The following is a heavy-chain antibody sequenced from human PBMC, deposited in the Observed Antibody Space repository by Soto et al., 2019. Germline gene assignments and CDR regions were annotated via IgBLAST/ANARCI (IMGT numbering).Heavy chain of an antibody. V-gene: IGHV1-8*01. CDR1: GYTFTSYD. Sequence: ASVKVSCKASGYTFTSYDINWVRQATGQGLEWMGWMNPNSGKTGYAQKFQGRVTMTRNTSISTAYMELSSMRSEDTAVYYCASADTYYYYSSVYAFDICGQGTMVTVPS. J-gene: IGHJ3*02. CDR3: ASADTYYYYSSVYAFDI. D-gene: IGHD3-22*01. CDR2: MNPNSGKT.